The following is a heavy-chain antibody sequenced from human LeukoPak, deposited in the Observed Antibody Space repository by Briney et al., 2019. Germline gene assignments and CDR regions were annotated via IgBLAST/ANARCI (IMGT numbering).Heavy chain of an antibody. CDR3: ARRSWELRSWYFDL. CDR2: IYYSGST. Sequence: PSETLSLTCTVSGGSISSYYWSWLRQPPGKGLEWIGYIYYSGSTNYNPSLKSRVTISVDTSKNQFSLKLSSVTAADTAVYYCARRSWELRSWYFDLWGRGTLVTVFS. J-gene: IGHJ2*01. D-gene: IGHD1-26*01. CDR1: GGSISSYY. V-gene: IGHV4-59*01.